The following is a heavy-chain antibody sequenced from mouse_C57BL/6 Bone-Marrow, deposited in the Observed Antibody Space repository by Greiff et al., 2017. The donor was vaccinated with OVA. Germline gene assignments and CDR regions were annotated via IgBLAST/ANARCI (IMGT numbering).Heavy chain of an antibody. CDR2: IYPGDGDT. D-gene: IGHD3-2*02. V-gene: IGHV1-80*01. Sequence: QVQLQQSGAELVKPGASVKISCKASGYAFSSYWMNWVKQRPGKGLEWIGQIYPGDGDTNYNGKFKGKATLTADKSSSTAYMQLSSLTSEDSAVYFCARSQLRLRRFAYWGQGTLVTVSA. CDR3: ARSQLRLRRFAY. CDR1: GYAFSSYW. J-gene: IGHJ3*01.